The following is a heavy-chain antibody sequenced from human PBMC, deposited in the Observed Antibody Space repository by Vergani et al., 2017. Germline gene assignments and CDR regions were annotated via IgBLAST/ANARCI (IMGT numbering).Heavy chain of an antibody. J-gene: IGHJ3*01. CDR3: ARDGGEYDKDALDV. Sequence: QVQLQESGPGLVKPSQTLSLTCTVSGGSFSTGGQSWTWLRQSAGKGMECIGRIYTSGATNSNPSLRSRAIMSVAASKKQFSLKLTSVTAADTAVYYCARDGGEYDKDALDVWGQGTKVTVTS. V-gene: IGHV4-61*02. CDR1: GGSFSTGGQS. D-gene: IGHD2-21*01. CDR2: IYTSGAT.